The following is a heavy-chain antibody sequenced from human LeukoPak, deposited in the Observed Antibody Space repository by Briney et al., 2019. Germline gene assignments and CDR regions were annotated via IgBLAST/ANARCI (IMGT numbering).Heavy chain of an antibody. CDR1: GGSVSSGGFS. CDR2: ISRTGST. J-gene: IGHJ6*02. V-gene: IGHV4-30-2*01. D-gene: IGHD2/OR15-2a*01. CDR3: AREGYFYGMDV. Sequence: SETLSLTCAVSGGSVSSGGFSWRWIRQPPGKGLECIGSISRTGSTYYNPSLKSRVTISVDSSKNQFSLKLSSVTAADTAVYYCAREGYFYGMDVWGQGTTVTVSS.